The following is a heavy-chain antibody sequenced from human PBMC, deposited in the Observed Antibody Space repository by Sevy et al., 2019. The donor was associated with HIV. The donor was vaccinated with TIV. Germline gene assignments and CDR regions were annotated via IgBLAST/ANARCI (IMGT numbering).Heavy chain of an antibody. V-gene: IGHV3-74*01. J-gene: IGHJ4*02. Sequence: RGSLRLSCAASGFTFSNYYMNWVRQGPGKGLVWVARLNGDGSDINYADSVRGRFTISRDNTKNTLYLQMSSPRGEDTAVYYCFVRIRDSSEIDYWGQGTLVTVSS. CDR3: FVRIRDSSEIDY. CDR1: GFTFSNYY. D-gene: IGHD6-6*01. CDR2: LNGDGSDI.